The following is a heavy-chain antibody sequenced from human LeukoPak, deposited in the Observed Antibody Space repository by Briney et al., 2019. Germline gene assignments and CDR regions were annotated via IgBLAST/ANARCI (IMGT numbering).Heavy chain of an antibody. CDR2: IYDSGST. Sequence: SETLSLTCTVSGGSISSGDYYWSWIRQPPGKGLEWIVYIYDSGSTYYNPSLKSRVTISVDTSKNQFSLKLSSVTAADTAVYYCARDQTAYSGYDLHWFVPWGQGTLVTVSS. J-gene: IGHJ5*02. CDR1: GGSISSGDYY. CDR3: ARDQTAYSGYDLHWFVP. V-gene: IGHV4-30-4*01. D-gene: IGHD5-12*01.